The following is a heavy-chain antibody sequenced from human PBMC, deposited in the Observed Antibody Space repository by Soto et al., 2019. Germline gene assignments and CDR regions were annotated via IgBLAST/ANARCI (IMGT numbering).Heavy chain of an antibody. Sequence: EVPLLESGGGLVQPGGSLRLSCAASGFTFSSYAMRWVRQAPVKGLEWVSAIRGSGDSTYYADSVKGRFTIARDNSKNTLYLQMNSLRAEDTAVYYCASRGSGSDYDSWGQGTLVTVSS. V-gene: IGHV3-23*01. J-gene: IGHJ5*01. CDR3: ASRGSGSDYDS. CDR1: GFTFSSYA. D-gene: IGHD1-26*01. CDR2: IRGSGDST.